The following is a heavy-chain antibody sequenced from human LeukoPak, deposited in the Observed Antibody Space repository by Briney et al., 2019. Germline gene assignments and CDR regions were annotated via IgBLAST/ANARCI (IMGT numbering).Heavy chain of an antibody. D-gene: IGHD2-2*01. CDR3: AKGGRAYQPSFDY. CDR2: ISGGDGNT. V-gene: IGHV3-23*01. Sequence: GGSLRLSCAASGFTFSTYAMNWVRQAPGKGLEWVSGISGGDGNTYYADSVKGRFTISRDNSENTLYLQMNSLRAEDTAVYYCAKGGRAYQPSFDYWGQGTLVTVSS. CDR1: GFTFSTYA. J-gene: IGHJ4*02.